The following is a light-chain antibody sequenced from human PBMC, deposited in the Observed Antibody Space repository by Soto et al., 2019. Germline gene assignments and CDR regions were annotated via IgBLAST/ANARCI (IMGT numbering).Light chain of an antibody. Sequence: EIVMTQSPATLSVSPGERATLSCRASQSVSSNLAWYQQKPGQAPRLLIYGASTRATGIPARFSGSGSGTEFALTISSLPSEDFAVYYCQQYNSWPLAFGGGTKVEIK. CDR3: QQYNSWPLA. J-gene: IGKJ4*01. CDR2: GAS. CDR1: QSVSSN. V-gene: IGKV3-15*01.